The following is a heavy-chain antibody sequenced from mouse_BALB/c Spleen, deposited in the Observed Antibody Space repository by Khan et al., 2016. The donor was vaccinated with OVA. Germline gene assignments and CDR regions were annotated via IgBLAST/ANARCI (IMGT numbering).Heavy chain of an antibody. V-gene: IGHV1-4*01. CDR2: INPSNGYT. CDR1: GYTFTTYT. J-gene: IGHJ3*01. D-gene: IGHD2-14*01. Sequence: VQLQQSGAELARPGASVKMSCKASGYTFTTYTMHWVKQRPGQGLEWIGYINPSNGYTNYNQKFKDKTTLTADKSSSTAYMQLSSLNSDYSAVXYCASEGAYYRSDGWFSYWGQGTLVTVSA. CDR3: ASEGAYYRSDGWFSY.